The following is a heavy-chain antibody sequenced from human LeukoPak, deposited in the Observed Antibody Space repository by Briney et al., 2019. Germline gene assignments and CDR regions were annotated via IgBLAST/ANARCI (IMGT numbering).Heavy chain of an antibody. V-gene: IGHV3-7*01. Sequence: PGGSLRLSCAASGFTFSRHWMSWVRQAPRKGLEWVANIKEDGREKKYVDSLKDRFTISRDNSKNTLYLQMNSLRAEDTAVYYCAKDGSDYSLDYWGQGTLVTVSS. J-gene: IGHJ4*02. CDR3: AKDGSDYSLDY. CDR2: IKEDGREK. CDR1: GFTFSRHW. D-gene: IGHD4-11*01.